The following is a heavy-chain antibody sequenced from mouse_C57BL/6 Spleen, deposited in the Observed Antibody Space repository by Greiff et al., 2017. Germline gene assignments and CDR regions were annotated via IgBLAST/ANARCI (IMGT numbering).Heavy chain of an antibody. V-gene: IGHV1-82*01. Sequence: VQLQQSGPELVKPGDSVKISCKASGYAFSSSWMNWVKQRPGKGLEWIGRIYPGDGDTNYNGKFKGKATLTADKSSSTAYMQLSSLTSEDSAVYFCASRSTPDYWGQGTSVTVSS. D-gene: IGHD5-1*01. CDR2: IYPGDGDT. CDR1: GYAFSSSW. J-gene: IGHJ4*01. CDR3: ASRSTPDY.